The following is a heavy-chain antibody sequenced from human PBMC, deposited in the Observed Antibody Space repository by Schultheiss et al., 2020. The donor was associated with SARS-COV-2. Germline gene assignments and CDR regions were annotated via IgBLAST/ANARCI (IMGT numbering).Heavy chain of an antibody. J-gene: IGHJ4*02. CDR1: GYTFTSYG. CDR3: ARGGGRAARPNYFDY. Sequence: ASVKVSCKASGYTFTSYGISWVRQAPGQGLEWMGWISAYNGNTNYAQKFQGWVTMTMDTSISTAYMELSRLRSDDTAVYYCARGGGRAARPNYFDYWGQGTLVTVSS. V-gene: IGHV1-18*04. CDR2: ISAYNGNT. D-gene: IGHD6-6*01.